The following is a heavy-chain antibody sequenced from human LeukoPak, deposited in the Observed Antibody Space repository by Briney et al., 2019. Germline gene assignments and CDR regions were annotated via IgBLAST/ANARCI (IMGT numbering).Heavy chain of an antibody. V-gene: IGHV4-30-4*01. J-gene: IGHJ4*02. CDR2: IYYSGST. D-gene: IGHD4-17*01. CDR1: GGSISSGDYY. CDR3: AGAQVTTCFDY. Sequence: SETLSLTCTVSGGSISSGDYYWSWIRQPPGKGLEWIGYIYYSGSTYYNPSLKSRVTISVDTSKNQFSLKLSSVTAADTAVYYCAGAQVTTCFDYWGQGTLVTVSS.